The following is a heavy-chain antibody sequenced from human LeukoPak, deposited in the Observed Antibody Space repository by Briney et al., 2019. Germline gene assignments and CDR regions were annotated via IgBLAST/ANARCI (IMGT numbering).Heavy chain of an antibody. V-gene: IGHV1-46*01. D-gene: IGHD3-22*01. CDR1: GYTFTSYY. CDR3: ARPRKRYYDSSSYSLGY. CDR2: INPSGGST. J-gene: IGHJ4*02. Sequence: ASVKVSCKASGYTFTSYYMHWVRQAPGQGLEWMGIINPSGGSTSYAQKFQGRVTMTRDTSTSTVYMELSSLRSEDTAVYYCARPRKRYYDSSSYSLGYWGQGTLVTVSS.